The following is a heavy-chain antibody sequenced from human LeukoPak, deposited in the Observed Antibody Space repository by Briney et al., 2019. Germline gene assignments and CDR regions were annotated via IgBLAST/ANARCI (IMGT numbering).Heavy chain of an antibody. CDR2: IETKAHGGTT. J-gene: IGHJ4*02. CDR3: TTDPFYDSAGFAF. V-gene: IGHV3-15*07. Sequence: GGSLRLSCAASSYIFSDAWINWVRQAPGKGLEWAGRIETKAHGGTTKYAAPVKGRFTISRDDSKNTLYLQMSSLKTEDTAAYYCTTDPFYDSAGFAFWGQGTLVTVS. CDR1: SYIFSDAW. D-gene: IGHD5/OR15-5a*01.